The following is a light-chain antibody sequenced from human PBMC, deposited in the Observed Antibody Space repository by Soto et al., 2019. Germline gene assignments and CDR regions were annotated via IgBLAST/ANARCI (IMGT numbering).Light chain of an antibody. CDR2: DAS. Sequence: EIVLTQSPATLSVSPGERATLSCRASQSVSSYLAWYQQKPGQAPRLRIYDASNRATGIPARFSGSGSGTDFTLTISSLEPEDFAVYYCQQRSNWPTFGQGTKVDIK. V-gene: IGKV3-11*01. CDR3: QQRSNWPT. CDR1: QSVSSY. J-gene: IGKJ1*01.